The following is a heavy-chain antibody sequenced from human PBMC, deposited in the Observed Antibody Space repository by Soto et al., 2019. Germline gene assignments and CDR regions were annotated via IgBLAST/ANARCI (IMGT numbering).Heavy chain of an antibody. Sequence: QVHLIQSGAEVKKPGSSVKVSCKAAGGTFNTYTLFWVRQAPGHGLEWMGRIIPMLPVTNSAQKFQDRLTLTAHKSTGTAFMELTSLTSDDTAVYYCSIGSWSAETFDVWGQGTMVTVSS. J-gene: IGHJ3*01. CDR3: SIGSWSAETFDV. CDR2: IIPMLPVT. V-gene: IGHV1-69*02. CDR1: GGTFNTYT. D-gene: IGHD2-2*01.